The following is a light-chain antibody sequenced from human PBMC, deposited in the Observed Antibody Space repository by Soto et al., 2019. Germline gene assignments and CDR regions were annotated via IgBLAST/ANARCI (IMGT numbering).Light chain of an antibody. CDR1: NSNIGAGFG. CDR2: GSN. J-gene: IGLJ1*01. V-gene: IGLV1-40*01. Sequence: QSVLTQPPSVSGGPGQRVTISCSERNSNIGAGFGVHWYQQPPGTAPKLLVSGSNNRPSGVPDRFSGSKSGSSASLAITGLLAEDEADYYCQSYDSGLNAFVFGTGTKVTVL. CDR3: QSYDSGLNAFV.